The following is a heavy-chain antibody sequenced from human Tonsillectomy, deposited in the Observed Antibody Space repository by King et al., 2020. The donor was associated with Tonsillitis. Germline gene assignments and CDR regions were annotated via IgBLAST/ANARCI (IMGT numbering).Heavy chain of an antibody. D-gene: IGHD6-19*01. CDR1: GGSISSYY. CDR3: ARDKGGWYIY. V-gene: IGHV4-59*01. Sequence: VQLQESGPGLVKPSETLSLTCTVSGGSISSYYWSWIRQPPGKGLEWIGYIYYSGSTNYNPSLKSRVTISVDTSKNQFSLKLSSVTAADTAVYYFARDKGGWYIYWGQGTLVTVSS. J-gene: IGHJ4*02. CDR2: IYYSGST.